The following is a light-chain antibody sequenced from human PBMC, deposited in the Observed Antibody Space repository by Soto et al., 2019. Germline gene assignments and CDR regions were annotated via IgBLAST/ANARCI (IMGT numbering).Light chain of an antibody. V-gene: IGLV2-14*03. J-gene: IGLJ1*01. CDR2: DVS. CDR3: SSYTTSNTRQIV. CDR1: SSDVGGYNY. Sequence: QSALTQPASVSGSPGQSITISYTGTSSDVGGYNYVSWYQHHPVKAPKLMIFDVSNRPSGVSNRFSGSKSGNTASLTISGLQPEDEADYYCSSYTTSNTRQIVFGTGTKLTVL.